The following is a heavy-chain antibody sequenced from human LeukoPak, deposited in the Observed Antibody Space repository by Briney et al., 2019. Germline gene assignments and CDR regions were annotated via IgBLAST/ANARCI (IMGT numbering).Heavy chain of an antibody. CDR1: GFTFDDYA. D-gene: IGHD6-19*01. CDR2: ISWNSGSI. Sequence: PGGSLRLSCAASGFTFDDYAMHWVRQAPGKGLEWVSGISWNSGSIGYADSVKGRFTISRDNAKNSLYLQMNSLRAEDTALYYCAKEVSGWYVEYYYYGMDVWGQGTTVTVSS. V-gene: IGHV3-9*01. CDR3: AKEVSGWYVEYYYYGMDV. J-gene: IGHJ6*02.